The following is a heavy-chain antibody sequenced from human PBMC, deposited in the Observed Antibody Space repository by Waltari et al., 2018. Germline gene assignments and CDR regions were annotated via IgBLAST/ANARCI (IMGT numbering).Heavy chain of an antibody. Sequence: EVQLVESGGGLVQPGGSLRLSCAASGFTVSSHSMSWVPQAPGKGLEWVSVIYSGGSTYYADSVKGRFTISRDNSKNTLYLQMNSLRAEDTAVYYCARAPSRGYSYGSGYWGQGTLVTVSS. CDR3: ARAPSRGYSYGSGY. CDR2: IYSGGST. CDR1: GFTVSSHS. D-gene: IGHD5-18*01. V-gene: IGHV3-66*02. J-gene: IGHJ4*02.